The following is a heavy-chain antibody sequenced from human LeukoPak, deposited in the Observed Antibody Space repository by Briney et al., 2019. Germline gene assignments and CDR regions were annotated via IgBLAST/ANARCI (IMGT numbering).Heavy chain of an antibody. CDR3: AELGITMIGGV. D-gene: IGHD3-10*02. Sequence: GGSLRLSCAASGFTFSDYYMSWIRQAPGKGLEGVSYISSSGSTIYYADSVKGRFTISRDNAKHSLDLQMNSLRAEDTAVYYCAELGITMIGGVWGKGTTVTISS. CDR1: GFTFSDYY. CDR2: ISSSGSTI. V-gene: IGHV3-11*04. J-gene: IGHJ6*04.